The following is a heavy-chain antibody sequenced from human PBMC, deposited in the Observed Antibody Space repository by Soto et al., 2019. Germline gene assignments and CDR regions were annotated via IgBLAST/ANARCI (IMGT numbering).Heavy chain of an antibody. CDR3: AKVVGYCSSNSCYTGFLDY. D-gene: IGHD2-2*02. V-gene: IGHV3-23*01. Sequence: GGSLRLSCAASGFTFSSYAMSWVRQAPGKGLEWVSAISGSGGSTYYADSVKGRFTISRDNSKNTLYLQMNSLRAEDTAGYYCAKVVGYCSSNSCYTGFLDYWGQGTLVTVSS. CDR2: ISGSGGST. J-gene: IGHJ4*02. CDR1: GFTFSSYA.